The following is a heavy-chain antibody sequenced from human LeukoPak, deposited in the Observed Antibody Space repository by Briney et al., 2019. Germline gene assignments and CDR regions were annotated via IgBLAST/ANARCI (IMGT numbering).Heavy chain of an antibody. D-gene: IGHD3-3*01. CDR2: ISGSGGST. J-gene: IGHJ4*02. CDR1: GFTFSSYA. CDR3: AKVEGRETYYDFWSGYYSDY. Sequence: GGSLRLSCAASGFTFSSYAMSWVRQAPGKGLEWVSAISGSGGSTYYADSVKGRFTISRDNSKNTLYLQMNSLRAEDTAVYYCAKVEGRETYYDFWSGYYSDYWGQGTLVTVSS. V-gene: IGHV3-23*01.